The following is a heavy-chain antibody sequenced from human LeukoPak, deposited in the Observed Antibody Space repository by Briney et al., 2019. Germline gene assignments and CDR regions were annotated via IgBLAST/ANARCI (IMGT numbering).Heavy chain of an antibody. D-gene: IGHD3-22*01. Sequence: SETLSLTCTVSGYSISSGYYWGWIRQPPGKGLEWIGSIYHSGSTYYNPSLKSRVTISVDTSKNQFSLKLSSVTAADTAVYYCARDRDYYDGSVHISQFDYWGQGTLVTVSS. CDR3: ARDRDYYDGSVHISQFDY. J-gene: IGHJ4*02. CDR1: GYSISSGYY. V-gene: IGHV4-38-2*02. CDR2: IYHSGST.